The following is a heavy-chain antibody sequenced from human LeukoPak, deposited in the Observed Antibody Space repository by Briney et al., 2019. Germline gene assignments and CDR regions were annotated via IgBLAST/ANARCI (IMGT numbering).Heavy chain of an antibody. Sequence: PSETLSLTRAVSGDSMTNYYWSWIRQPAGQGLEWIGHIYVSGRTNYNPSFKSRVSMSIDTSKKQFSLNLTSVSAADTAVYFCARDWWELTPAKGWFDSWGQGTLVTVSS. CDR1: GDSMTNYY. V-gene: IGHV4-4*07. J-gene: IGHJ5*01. CDR2: IYVSGRT. CDR3: ARDWWELTPAKGWFDS. D-gene: IGHD1-26*01.